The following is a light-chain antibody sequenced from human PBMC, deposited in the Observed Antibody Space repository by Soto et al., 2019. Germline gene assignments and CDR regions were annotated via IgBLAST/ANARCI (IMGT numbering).Light chain of an antibody. Sequence: EILLAQSPATLSSSLGDRSTLSCRASQIVSSNLSWYQQKPLQAPRPLIYGAATRATGIPARCSGSGPGTEDTLTIRSRLSEDFAVNYCQQYNNWPTWTFGQGTKVDIK. CDR2: GAA. CDR1: QIVSSN. CDR3: QQYNNWPTWT. J-gene: IGKJ1*01. V-gene: IGKV3-15*01.